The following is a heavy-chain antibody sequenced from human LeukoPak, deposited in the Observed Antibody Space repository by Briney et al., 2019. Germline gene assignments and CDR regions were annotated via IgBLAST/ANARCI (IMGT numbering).Heavy chain of an antibody. J-gene: IGHJ6*03. CDR3: AKVPLGSGSYFPYYYYMDV. D-gene: IGHD1-26*01. CDR2: ISGSDGST. Sequence: GGSLRLSCAASGFTISSYAMTWVRQAPGKGLEWVSGISGSDGSTYYADSVKGRFTISRHNSKNMLYLQMNSLRAEDTAVYYCAKVPLGSGSYFPYYYYMDVWGKGTTVTVSS. V-gene: IGHV3-23*01. CDR1: GFTISSYA.